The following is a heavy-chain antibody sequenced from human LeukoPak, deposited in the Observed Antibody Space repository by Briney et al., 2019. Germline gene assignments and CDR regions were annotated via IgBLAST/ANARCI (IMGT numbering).Heavy chain of an antibody. V-gene: IGHV4-59*12. Sequence: SETLSLTRTVSGGSISSYYWSWIRQPAGKGLEWIGYIYHSGSTYYNPSLKSRVTISVDRSKNQFSLKLSSVTAADTAVYYCARADHDSSGYDYWGQGTLVTVSS. CDR1: GGSISSYY. J-gene: IGHJ4*02. CDR2: IYHSGST. D-gene: IGHD3-22*01. CDR3: ARADHDSSGYDY.